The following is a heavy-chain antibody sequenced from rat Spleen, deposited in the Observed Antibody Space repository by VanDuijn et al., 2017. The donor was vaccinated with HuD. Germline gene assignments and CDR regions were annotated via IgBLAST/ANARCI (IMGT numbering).Heavy chain of an antibody. Sequence: EVQLVESGGGLVQPGRSLKLSCAASGFTFSNYGMAWVRQAPTKGLEWVASISTSGGSTYYRDSVKGRFTVSRDNAKSTLYLQMDSLRSEDTATYYCTRGGNYDYDHWGQGLMVTVSS. V-gene: IGHV5S13*01. J-gene: IGHJ2*01. CDR2: ISTSGGST. CDR3: TRGGNYDYDH. CDR1: GFTFSNYG. D-gene: IGHD1-10*01.